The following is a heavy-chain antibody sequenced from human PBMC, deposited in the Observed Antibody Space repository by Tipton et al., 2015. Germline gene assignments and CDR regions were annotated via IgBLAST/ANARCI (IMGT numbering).Heavy chain of an antibody. V-gene: IGHV3-33*08. D-gene: IGHD4-17*01. Sequence: SLRLSCAASGFILSDYYMTWIRQAPDKGLEWVALMLYDGSNKYYGDSVKGRFTISRDNAKNSLYLQMNSLRDEDTAVYYCASPPDETVTTWDYYSDFWGQGTLVTVSS. CDR3: ASPPDETVTTWDYYSDF. J-gene: IGHJ4*02. CDR1: GFILSDYY. CDR2: MLYDGSNK.